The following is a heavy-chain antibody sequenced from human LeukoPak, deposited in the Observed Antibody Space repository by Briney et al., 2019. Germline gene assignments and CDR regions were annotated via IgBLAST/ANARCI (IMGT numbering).Heavy chain of an antibody. CDR2: INWNGGST. D-gene: IGHD2-15*01. CDR3: AREVGWYYYYGMDV. CDR1: GFTFDDYG. Sequence: GGSLRLSCAASGFTFDDYGMSWVRQAPGKGLEWVSGINWNGGSTGYADSVKGRFTISRDNAKNSLYLQMNSLRAEDTALYHCAREVGWYYYYGMDVWGQGTTVTVSS. J-gene: IGHJ6*02. V-gene: IGHV3-20*01.